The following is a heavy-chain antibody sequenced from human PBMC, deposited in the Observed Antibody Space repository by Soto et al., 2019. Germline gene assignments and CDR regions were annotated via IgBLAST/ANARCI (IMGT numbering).Heavy chain of an antibody. J-gene: IGHJ6*02. CDR1: EFTFYNYW. V-gene: IGHV3-74*01. CDR2: VNSDGSTT. Sequence: EVQLVESGGGLVQPGGSLRLSCAASEFTFYNYWMHWVRQAPGKGLVWVSRVNSDGSTTNYADSVKGRFTISRDNARNMVFLQMNNLRVEDTAVYYCARGLRGYYGIDVWGQGTTVTVS. D-gene: IGHD3-10*01. CDR3: ARGLRGYYGIDV.